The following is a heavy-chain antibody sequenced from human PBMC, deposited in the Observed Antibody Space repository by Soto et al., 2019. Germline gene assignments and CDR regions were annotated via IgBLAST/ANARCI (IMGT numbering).Heavy chain of an antibody. D-gene: IGHD5-12*01. J-gene: IGHJ6*02. V-gene: IGHV1-18*01. CDR2: ISTYNDNT. CDR1: GYTFHSFG. Sequence: QAHLEQSGVEVKKPGASVKVTCKASGYTFHSFGISWVRQAPGQGLEWMGWISTYNDNTNYAQKSRGTVTIATDISTSTASMELTTLIPAATAVYYCARLCNSGSPTHFSFGMDVWGQGSTVIVSS. CDR3: ARLCNSGSPTHFSFGMDV.